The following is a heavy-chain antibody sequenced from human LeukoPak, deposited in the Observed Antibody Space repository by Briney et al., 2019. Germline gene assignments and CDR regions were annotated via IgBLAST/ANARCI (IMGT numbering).Heavy chain of an antibody. CDR1: GGTFSSYA. CDR3: ARLGCPLANYDFWSGYPNWFDP. J-gene: IGHJ5*02. V-gene: IGHV1-69*13. D-gene: IGHD3-3*01. CDR2: IIPIFGTA. Sequence: ASVKVSCKASGGTFSSYAISWVRQAPGQGLEWMGGIIPIFGTANYAQKFQGRVTITADESTSTAYMELSSLRSEDTAVYYCARLGCPLANYDFWSGYPNWFDPXXXGXXXTVSS.